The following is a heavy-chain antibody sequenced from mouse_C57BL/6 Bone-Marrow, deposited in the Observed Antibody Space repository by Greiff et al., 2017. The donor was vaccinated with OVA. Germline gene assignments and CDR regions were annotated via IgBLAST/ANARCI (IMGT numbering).Heavy chain of an antibody. V-gene: IGHV5-16*01. CDR1: GFTFSDYY. CDR2: INYDGSST. Sequence: DVKLVESAGGLVQPGSSMKLSCTASGFTFSDYYMAWVRQVPEKGLEWVANINYDGSSTYYLDSLKSRFIISRDNAKNILYLQMSSLKSEDTATYYCARGYDDYYGWFAYWGQGTLVTVSA. CDR3: ARGYDDYYGWFAY. J-gene: IGHJ3*01. D-gene: IGHD2-3*01.